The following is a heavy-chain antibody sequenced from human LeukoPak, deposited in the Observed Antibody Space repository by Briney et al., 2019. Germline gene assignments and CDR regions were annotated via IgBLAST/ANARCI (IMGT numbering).Heavy chain of an antibody. J-gene: IGHJ4*02. CDR2: ISWNSGSI. V-gene: IGHV3-9*01. CDR1: GSTFDDYA. CDR3: AKDNYYDSSGYPDY. Sequence: GRSLRLSCAASGSTFDDYAMHWVRQAPGKGLEWVSGISWNSGSIGYADSVKGRFTISRDNAKNSLYLQMNSLRAEDTALYYCAKDNYYDSSGYPDYWGQGTLVTVSS. D-gene: IGHD3-22*01.